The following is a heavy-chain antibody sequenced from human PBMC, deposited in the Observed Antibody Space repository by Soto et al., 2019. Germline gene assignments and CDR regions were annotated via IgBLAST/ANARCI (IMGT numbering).Heavy chain of an antibody. CDR3: ARLHLAARGYYYGMDV. V-gene: IGHV5-10-1*01. J-gene: IGHJ6*02. CDR2: IDPSDSYT. D-gene: IGHD6-6*01. Sequence: GESLKISCKGSGYSFTSYWISWVRQMPGKGLEWMGRIDPSDSYTNYSPSFQGHVTISADKSISTAYLQWGSLKASDTAMYYCARLHLAARGYYYGMDVWGQGTTVTVSS. CDR1: GYSFTSYW.